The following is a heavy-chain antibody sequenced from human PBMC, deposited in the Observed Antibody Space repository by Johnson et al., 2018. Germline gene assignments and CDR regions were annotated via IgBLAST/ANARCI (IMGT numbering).Heavy chain of an antibody. CDR1: GFTFSGSA. D-gene: IGHD2-2*02. J-gene: IGHJ6*02. CDR3: TRPLIPAAIEYYYYGMDV. CDR2: IRSKANSYAT. Sequence: VQLVESGGGLVQPGRSLRLSCAASGFTFSGSAMHWVRQASGKGLEWVGRIRSKANSYATAYAASVKGRFTISRDDSKNTAYLQMNSLKTEDTAVYYCTRPLIPAAIEYYYYGMDVWGQGTTVTVSS. V-gene: IGHV3-73*01.